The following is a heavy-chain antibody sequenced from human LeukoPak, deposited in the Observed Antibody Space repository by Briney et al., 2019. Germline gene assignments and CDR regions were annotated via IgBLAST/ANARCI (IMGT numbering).Heavy chain of an antibody. CDR1: GYTFTAYY. CDR3: ARAGHPHTPTDGGAY. CDR2: INPNSGDT. D-gene: IGHD3-10*01. V-gene: IGHV1-2*02. Sequence: ASVKVSCKASGYTFTAYYMHWVRQAPGQGLEWMGWINPNSGDTNYAQKFQGRVTMTRDTSISALYMEVGRLKSDDTAVYYCARAGHPHTPTDGGAYWGQGTLVTVSS. J-gene: IGHJ4*02.